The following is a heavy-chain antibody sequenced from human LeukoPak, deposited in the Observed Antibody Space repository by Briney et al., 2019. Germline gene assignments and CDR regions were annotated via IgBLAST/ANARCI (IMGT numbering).Heavy chain of an antibody. Sequence: SQTLSLTCAISGDSVASINGAWNWIRQSPSRGLEWLGRTYYRSKWYNDYAVSIRGRITITPDTSKNQFPLQLNSVPPEDTAVYYCARDLGTSGWHTFDYWGQGTLVSVSS. J-gene: IGHJ4*02. CDR1: GDSVASINGA. V-gene: IGHV6-1*01. CDR2: TYYRSKWYN. CDR3: ARDLGTSGWHTFDY. D-gene: IGHD6-19*01.